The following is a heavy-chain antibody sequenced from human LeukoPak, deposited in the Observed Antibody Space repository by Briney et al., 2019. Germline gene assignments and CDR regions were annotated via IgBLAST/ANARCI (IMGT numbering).Heavy chain of an antibody. CDR3: ARGNEGFDP. V-gene: IGHV4-39*07. CDR2: IYYSGST. Sequence: SETLSLTCTVSGGSISSSSYYWGWIRQPPGKGLEWIGSIYYSGSTNYNPSLKSRVTISVDTSKNQFSLKLSSVTAADTAVYYCARGNEGFDPWGQGTLVTVSS. D-gene: IGHD1-1*01. J-gene: IGHJ5*02. CDR1: GGSISSSSYY.